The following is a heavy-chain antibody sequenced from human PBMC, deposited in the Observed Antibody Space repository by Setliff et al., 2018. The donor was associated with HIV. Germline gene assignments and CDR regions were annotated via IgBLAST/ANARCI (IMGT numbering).Heavy chain of an antibody. Sequence: ASVKVSCKASGYTFTSYAMNWVRQAPGQGLEWMGIINPSGGSTSYAQKFQGRVTMTRDTSTSTVYMELSSLRSEDTAVYYCARWHSYYDFWSGYYRYYMDVWGKGTTVTVSS. CDR2: INPSGGST. CDR3: ARWHSYYDFWSGYYRYYMDV. CDR1: GYTFTSYA. V-gene: IGHV1-46*01. J-gene: IGHJ6*03. D-gene: IGHD3-3*01.